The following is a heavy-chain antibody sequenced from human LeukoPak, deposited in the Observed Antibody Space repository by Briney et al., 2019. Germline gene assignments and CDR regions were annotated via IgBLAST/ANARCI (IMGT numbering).Heavy chain of an antibody. J-gene: IGHJ4*02. Sequence: SQTLSLTCTVSGGSVSSGSYYWSWIRQPPGKGLEWIGSIYYSGSTYYNPSLKSRVTISVDTSKNQFSLKLSSVTAADTAVYYCARVRGSGWSRYFDYWGQGTLVTVSS. D-gene: IGHD6-19*01. V-gene: IGHV4-39*07. CDR2: IYYSGST. CDR1: GGSVSSGSYY. CDR3: ARVRGSGWSRYFDY.